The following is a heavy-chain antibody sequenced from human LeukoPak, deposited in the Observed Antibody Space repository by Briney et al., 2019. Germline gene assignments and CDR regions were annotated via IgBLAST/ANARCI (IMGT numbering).Heavy chain of an antibody. J-gene: IGHJ6*03. Sequence: GGSLRLSCAASGFTVSSNYMSWVRQAPGKGLEWVSVIYSCGSTYYADSVKGRFTISRDNSKNTLYLQMNSLKGDDTAVYYCAKDSAFYYIDVWGKGTTVIISS. CDR1: GFTVSSNY. CDR2: IYSCGST. V-gene: IGHV3-66*01. D-gene: IGHD3-10*01. CDR3: AKDSAFYYIDV.